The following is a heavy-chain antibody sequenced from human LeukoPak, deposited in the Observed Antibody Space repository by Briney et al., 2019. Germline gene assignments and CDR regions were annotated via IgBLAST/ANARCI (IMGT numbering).Heavy chain of an antibody. CDR1: GFSLSTSGVG. Sequence: SGPTLVNPTQTLTLTCTFSGFSLSTSGVGVGWIRQPPGKALEWLALIYWNDDKRYSPSLKSRLTITKDTSKNQVVLTMTNMDPVDTATYFCAHARGYFWSGVYFFDYWGQGTLVTVSS. D-gene: IGHD3-3*01. J-gene: IGHJ4*02. CDR3: AHARGYFWSGVYFFDY. V-gene: IGHV2-5*01. CDR2: IYWNDDK.